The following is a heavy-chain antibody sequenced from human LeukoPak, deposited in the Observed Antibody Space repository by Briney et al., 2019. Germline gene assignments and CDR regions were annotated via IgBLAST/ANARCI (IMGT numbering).Heavy chain of an antibody. CDR2: IRGSGVST. CDR3: AKPVGGVYYYFDH. CDR1: GFTFSSYA. D-gene: IGHD2-8*02. V-gene: IGHV3-23*01. J-gene: IGHJ4*02. Sequence: GGSLRLSCAASGFTFSSYAMSWVRQAPGKGLEWVSGIRGSGVSTYYADSVKGRFTISRDNSKNTLYLQMNSLGAEDTAVYYCAKPVGGVYYYFDHWGQGTLVTVSS.